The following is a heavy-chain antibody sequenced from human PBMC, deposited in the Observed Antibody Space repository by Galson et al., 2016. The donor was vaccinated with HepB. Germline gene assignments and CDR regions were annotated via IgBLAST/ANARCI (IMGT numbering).Heavy chain of an antibody. CDR1: GFTFTDHA. CDR2: VSGNGGTI. V-gene: IGHV3-23*01. D-gene: IGHD5-24*01. CDR3: AKEMRWLKLGLDH. Sequence: SLRLSCAASGFTFTDHAMSWVRLVPGKGLEWVAVVSGNGGTIYYSDSVKGRFTISRDNSKNTLYLQMNSLRAEDTATYYCAKEMRWLKLGLDHWGQGTRVTVSS. J-gene: IGHJ4*02.